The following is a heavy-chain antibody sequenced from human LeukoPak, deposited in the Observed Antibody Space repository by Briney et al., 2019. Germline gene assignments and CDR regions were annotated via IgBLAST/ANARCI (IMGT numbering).Heavy chain of an antibody. CDR1: GFTFSRYW. V-gene: IGHV3-23*01. CDR3: AKFNSTTSGNYYYYGMDV. Sequence: GGSLRLSCAASGFTFSRYWMSWVRQAPGKGLEWVSIISGSGGSTYYADSMKGRFTISRDNSKDTLYLQMNSLRAEDTAVYYCAKFNSTTSGNYYYYGMDVWGQGTTVTVSS. CDR2: ISGSGGST. D-gene: IGHD2/OR15-2a*01. J-gene: IGHJ6*02.